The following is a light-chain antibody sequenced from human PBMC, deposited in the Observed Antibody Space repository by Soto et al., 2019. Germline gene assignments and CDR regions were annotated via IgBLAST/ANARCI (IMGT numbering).Light chain of an antibody. CDR2: GAS. J-gene: IGKJ1*01. Sequence: EIVLTQSPGTLSLSPGERATLSCRASQSVSSSYFAWYQQKPGQAPRLLIYGASSRATGIPDRFSGSASGTDFTLTISRLEPEDFAVYYYQQYGSSPWTFGQGTKGDIK. CDR1: QSVSSSY. V-gene: IGKV3-20*01. CDR3: QQYGSSPWT.